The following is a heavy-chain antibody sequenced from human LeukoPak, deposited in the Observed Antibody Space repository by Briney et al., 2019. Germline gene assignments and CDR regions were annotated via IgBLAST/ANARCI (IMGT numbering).Heavy chain of an antibody. CDR2: TYYSGST. V-gene: IGHV4-59*01. CDR1: ADSINTYY. D-gene: IGHD3-10*01. CDR3: ASGESRNYYYFDY. J-gene: IGHJ4*01. Sequence: SETLSLTCAVSADSINTYYWSWIRQPPGKGLEWIGYTYYSGSTNYNPSLKSRVTISVDTSKNKFSLKLTSVTAADTAVYFCASGESRNYYYFDYWGHGILVTVSS.